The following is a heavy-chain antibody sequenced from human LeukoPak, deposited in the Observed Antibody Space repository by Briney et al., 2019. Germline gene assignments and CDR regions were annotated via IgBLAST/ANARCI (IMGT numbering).Heavy chain of an antibody. CDR3: ARAYGSGSYYNDEFAWFDP. V-gene: IGHV1-69*01. CDR1: GGTFSSYA. J-gene: IGHJ5*02. D-gene: IGHD3-10*01. Sequence: SVKVSCKASGGTFSSYAISWVRQAPGQGLEWMGGIIPIFGTANYAQKFQGRVTITADESTSTAYMELSSLRSEDTAVYYCARAYGSGSYYNDEFAWFDPWGQGTLVTVSS. CDR2: IIPIFGTA.